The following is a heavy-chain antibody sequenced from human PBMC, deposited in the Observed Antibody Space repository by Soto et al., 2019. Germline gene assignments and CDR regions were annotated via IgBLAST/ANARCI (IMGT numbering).Heavy chain of an antibody. CDR1: GGSVSSGSYY. J-gene: IGHJ5*02. D-gene: IGHD7-27*01. CDR2: IYYSGST. V-gene: IGHV4-61*01. CDR3: ARLLTPDYLGSGWFDP. Sequence: QVQLQESGPGLVKPSETLSLTCTVSGGSVSSGSYYWSWIRQPPGKGLEWIGYIYYSGSTNYNPPRKSRVTISVDKAKNQFSLKLSSVTAADTAVYYCARLLTPDYLGSGWFDPWGQGTLVTVSS.